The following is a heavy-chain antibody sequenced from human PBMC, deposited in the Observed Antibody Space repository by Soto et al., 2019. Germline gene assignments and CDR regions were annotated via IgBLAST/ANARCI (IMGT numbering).Heavy chain of an antibody. Sequence: QVQLQQWGAGLLKPSETLSLTCAVYGGSFSGYYWSWIRQPPGKGLEWIGEINHSGSTNYNPSLKSLVTISVATSKNQFSLKLSSVTAADTAVYYCARGLVNSNRPPSRHYYYYYYMDFWGKGTTVTVSS. CDR2: INHSGST. CDR1: GGSFSGYY. J-gene: IGHJ6*03. V-gene: IGHV4-34*01. CDR3: ARGLVNSNRPPSRHYYYYYYMDF. D-gene: IGHD4-4*01.